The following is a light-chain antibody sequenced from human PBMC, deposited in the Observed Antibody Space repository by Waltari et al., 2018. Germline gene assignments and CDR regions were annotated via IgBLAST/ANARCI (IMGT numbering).Light chain of an antibody. Sequence: DIHLTQSPSYLSASVGDRVTITCRASRGISSYLAWYQQKPGNAPKLLSYAATTLQSGVPLRFSGSGAGTEFTLTISSLQTEDFATYYCQKVNTYSWTFGQGTKVEIK. CDR1: RGISSY. J-gene: IGKJ1*01. V-gene: IGKV1-9*01. CDR2: AAT. CDR3: QKVNTYSWT.